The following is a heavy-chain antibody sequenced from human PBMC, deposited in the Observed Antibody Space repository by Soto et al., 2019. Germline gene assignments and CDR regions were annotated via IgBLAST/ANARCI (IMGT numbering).Heavy chain of an antibody. Sequence: GGSLRLSCAASGFSVSSNYMRWVRQAPGEGLEWVAIIYINGSTGYADTVQGRFSVSRDIYKNTLFLQMNNLRAEDTAVYFCSGDPSGYDEGDWYHGVDVWGQGTTVTVSS. D-gene: IGHD5-12*01. V-gene: IGHV3-53*01. CDR1: GFSVSSNY. CDR2: IYINGST. J-gene: IGHJ6*02. CDR3: SGDPSGYDEGDWYHGVDV.